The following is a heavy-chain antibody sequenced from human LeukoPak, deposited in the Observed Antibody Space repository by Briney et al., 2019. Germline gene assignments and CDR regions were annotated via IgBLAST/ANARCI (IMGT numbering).Heavy chain of an antibody. V-gene: IGHV1-8*01. CDR2: MNPNSGIT. Sequence: ASVKVSCKASGYTFTSYDINWVRQATGQGLEWMGWMNPNSGITGYAQKFQGRVTMTRNTSISTAYMELSSLRSEDTAVYYCARRRNYVYYYYGMDVWGQGTTVTVSS. D-gene: IGHD1-7*01. J-gene: IGHJ6*02. CDR1: GYTFTSYD. CDR3: ARRRNYVYYYYGMDV.